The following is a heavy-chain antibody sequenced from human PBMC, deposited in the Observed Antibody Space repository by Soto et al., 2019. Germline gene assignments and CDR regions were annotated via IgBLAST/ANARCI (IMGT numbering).Heavy chain of an antibody. J-gene: IGHJ5*02. V-gene: IGHV4-31*03. CDR1: GGSISDGYY. CDR2: ISYSGST. Sequence: QVQLQESGPGLVKPSQTLSLTCTVSGGSISDGYYWSWIRQHPGKGLEWIGSISYSGSTSYNPSLKRRLTISVDRSKSQFSLNLSSVTAAETAVYYCARRDRSGYSYWLDTWGQGTLVTVSS. D-gene: IGHD3-22*01. CDR3: ARRDRSGYSYWLDT.